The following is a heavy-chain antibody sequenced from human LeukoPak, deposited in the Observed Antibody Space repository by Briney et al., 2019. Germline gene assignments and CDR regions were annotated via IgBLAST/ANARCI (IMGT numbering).Heavy chain of an antibody. Sequence: GGSLRLSCAASGFTFSSYAMSWVRQAPGKGLEWVAAISGSGGSTYYADSVKGRFTISRDNSKNTLYLRMNSLRAEDTAVYYCASQRRWWELLSAFDIWGQGTMVTVSS. CDR3: ASQRRWWELLSAFDI. CDR1: GFTFSSYA. V-gene: IGHV3-23*01. J-gene: IGHJ3*02. D-gene: IGHD1-26*01. CDR2: ISGSGGST.